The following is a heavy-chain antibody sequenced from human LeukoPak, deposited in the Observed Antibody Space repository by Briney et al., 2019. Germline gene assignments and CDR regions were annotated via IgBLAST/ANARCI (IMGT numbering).Heavy chain of an antibody. Sequence: SETLSLTSTVSGGSISSYYWSWIRQPPGKGLEWIGYIYYSGSTNYNPSLKSRVTISVDTSKNQFSLKLSSVTAADTAVYYCARHLAAGHYDSSGYYSDYFDYWGQGTLVTVSS. J-gene: IGHJ4*02. D-gene: IGHD3-22*01. CDR3: ARHLAAGHYDSSGYYSDYFDY. V-gene: IGHV4-59*08. CDR2: IYYSGST. CDR1: GGSISSYY.